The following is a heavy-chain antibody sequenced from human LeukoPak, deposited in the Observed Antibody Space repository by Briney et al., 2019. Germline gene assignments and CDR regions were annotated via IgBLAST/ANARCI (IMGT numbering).Heavy chain of an antibody. D-gene: IGHD1-26*01. CDR3: ARDLNNGSYHWFDP. CDR1: GYTFTSYY. CDR2: ISPSGGST. Sequence: ASVKVSCKASGYTFTSYYIHWVRQAPGQGLEWMGTISPSGGSTDYADSVKGRFTISRDNSKNTLYLQMNSLRAEDTAIYYCARDLNNGSYHWFDPWGQGTLVTVSS. V-gene: IGHV1-46*04. J-gene: IGHJ5*02.